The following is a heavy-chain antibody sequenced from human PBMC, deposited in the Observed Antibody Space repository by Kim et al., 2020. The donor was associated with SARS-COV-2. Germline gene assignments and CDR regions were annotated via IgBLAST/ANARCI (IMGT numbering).Heavy chain of an antibody. J-gene: IGHJ4*02. CDR1: GFTFSSYA. V-gene: IGHV3-30*04. D-gene: IGHD6-13*01. CDR2: ISYDGSNK. CDR3: VRDSLSSSFDY. Sequence: GGSLRLSCAASGFTFSSYAMHWVRQAPGKGLEWVAVISYDGSNKYYADSVKGRFTISRDNSKNTLYLQMNSLRAEDTAVYYCVRDSLSSSFDYWGQGTLVTVSS.